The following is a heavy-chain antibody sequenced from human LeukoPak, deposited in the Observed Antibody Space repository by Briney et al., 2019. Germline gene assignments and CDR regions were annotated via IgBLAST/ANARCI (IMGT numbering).Heavy chain of an antibody. V-gene: IGHV3-21*01. J-gene: IGHJ5*02. CDR1: GFTLSSYS. CDR2: ISSSSSYI. Sequence: GGSLRLSCAASGFTLSSYSMNWVRQAPGKGLEWVSSISSSSSYIYYADSVKGRFTISRDNAKNSLYLQMNSLRAEDTAVYYCAREGIAGSWFDPWGQGTLVTVSS. D-gene: IGHD6-13*01. CDR3: AREGIAGSWFDP.